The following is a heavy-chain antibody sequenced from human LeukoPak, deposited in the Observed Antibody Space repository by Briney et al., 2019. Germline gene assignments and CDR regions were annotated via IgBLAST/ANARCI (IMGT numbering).Heavy chain of an antibody. CDR3: ARDRYNWNDDWYFDL. J-gene: IGHJ2*01. Sequence: GGSLRLSCAASGFTFSDYYMSWIRQAPGKGLEWVSYISSSGSTIYYADSVKGRFTISRDNAKNSLYLQMNSLRAEDTAVYCCARDRYNWNDDWYFDLWGRGTLVTVSS. D-gene: IGHD1-1*01. CDR2: ISSSGSTI. V-gene: IGHV3-11*01. CDR1: GFTFSDYY.